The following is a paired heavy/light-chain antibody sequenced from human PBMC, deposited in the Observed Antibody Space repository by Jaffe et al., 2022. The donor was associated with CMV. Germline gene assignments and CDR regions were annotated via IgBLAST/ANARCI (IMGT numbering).Light chain of an antibody. CDR1: QGISSY. J-gene: IGKJ3*01. CDR3: QQYYSYPT. Sequence: AIRITQSPSSLSASTGDRVTITCRASQGISSYLAWYQQKPGKAPKLLIYAASTLQSGVPSRFSGSGSGTDFTLTISCLQSEDFATYYCQQYYSYPTFGPGTKVDIK. V-gene: IGKV1-8*01. CDR2: AAS.
Heavy chain of an antibody. V-gene: IGHV3-73*01. CDR1: GFTFSGSA. D-gene: IGHD3-22*01. CDR3: TRDYDSSGYYPVGVSGLYYYYMDV. CDR2: IRSKANSYAT. Sequence: EVQLVESGGGLVQPGGSLKLSCAASGFTFSGSAMHWVRQASGKGLEWVGRIRSKANSYATAYAASVKGRFTISRDDSKNTAYLQMNSLKTEDTAVYYCTRDYDSSGYYPVGVSGLYYYYMDVWGKGTTVTVSS. J-gene: IGHJ6*03.